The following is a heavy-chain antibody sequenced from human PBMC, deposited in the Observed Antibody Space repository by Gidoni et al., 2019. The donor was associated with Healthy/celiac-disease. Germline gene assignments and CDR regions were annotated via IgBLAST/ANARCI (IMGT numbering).Heavy chain of an antibody. CDR1: GGTFSSYT. Sequence: QVQLVQSGAEVKKPGSSVKVSCKASGGTFSSYTISWVRQAPGQGLEWMGRIIPILGIANYAQKFQGRVTITADKSTSTAYMELSSLRSEDTAVYYCARDYGSRDAFDIWGQGTMVTVSS. CDR3: ARDYGSRDAFDI. D-gene: IGHD3-10*01. CDR2: IIPILGIA. V-gene: IGHV1-69*08. J-gene: IGHJ3*02.